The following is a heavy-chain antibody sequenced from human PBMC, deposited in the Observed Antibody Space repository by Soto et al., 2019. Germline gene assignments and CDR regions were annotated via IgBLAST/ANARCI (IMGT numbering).Heavy chain of an antibody. J-gene: IGHJ2*01. V-gene: IGHV3-30-3*01. CDR3: ARATVVPDAIPQESRNWYFDL. D-gene: IGHD2-2*02. CDR1: GFTISTYT. Sequence: QVQLVESGGGVVQPGRSLRLSCAASGFTISTYTMHWVRQAPGKGLEWVSVILYDATNKYHAASVKGRFTISRVNSKNNVYLQMHSLRVEDTAVYYCARATVVPDAIPQESRNWYFDLWGRGTLVTV. CDR2: ILYDATNK.